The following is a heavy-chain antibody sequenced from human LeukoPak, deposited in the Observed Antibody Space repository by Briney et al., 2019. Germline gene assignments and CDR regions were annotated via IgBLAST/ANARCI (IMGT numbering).Heavy chain of an antibody. V-gene: IGHV3-48*01. Sequence: PGGSLRLSCAASGFTFSSYSMNWVRQAPGKGVEWVSYISSSIRTIYYAESLKGRFTISRDNAKNSLYLQMNSPRAEETAVHYCESGGRGYSYGGAFYIWGQGTMVTVSS. CDR3: ESGGRGYSYGGAFYI. D-gene: IGHD5-18*01. CDR2: ISSSIRTI. CDR1: GFTFSSYS. J-gene: IGHJ3*02.